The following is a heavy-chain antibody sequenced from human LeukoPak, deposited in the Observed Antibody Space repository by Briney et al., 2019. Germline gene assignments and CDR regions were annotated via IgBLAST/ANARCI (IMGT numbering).Heavy chain of an antibody. J-gene: IGHJ4*02. CDR2: INPSTGGT. CDR3: ATLGEDKTDTPFDY. CDR1: GYTFIDYY. Sequence: GASVKVSCKTSGYTFIDYYAHWIRQAPGQGLEWMGRINPSTGGTDFAQKFQGKVSMTRDTSISTAYMELSRLGSDDTAVYYCATLGEDKTDTPFDYWGQGTLVTVSS. D-gene: IGHD3-16*01. V-gene: IGHV1-2*06.